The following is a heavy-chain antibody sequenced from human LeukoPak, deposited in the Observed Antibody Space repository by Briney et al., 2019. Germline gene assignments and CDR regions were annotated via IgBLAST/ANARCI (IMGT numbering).Heavy chain of an antibody. J-gene: IGHJ4*02. V-gene: IGHV3-74*01. Sequence: GGSLRLSCAASGFTFSSYWMHWVRHAPGKGLVWVSRINSDGSSTIYADSVKGRFTISRDNAKNTLYLQMNSLRAEDTAVYYCARGGIVVVPAAIYWGQGTLVTVSS. CDR1: GFTFSSYW. CDR3: ARGGIVVVPAAIY. CDR2: INSDGSST. D-gene: IGHD2-2*01.